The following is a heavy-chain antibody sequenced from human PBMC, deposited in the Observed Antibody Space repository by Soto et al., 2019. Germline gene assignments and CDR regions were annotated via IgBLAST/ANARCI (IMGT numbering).Heavy chain of an antibody. CDR2: ISYDGSNK. CDR1: GFTFSSYA. V-gene: IGHV3-30-3*01. D-gene: IGHD3-3*01. Sequence: GGSLRLSCAASGFTFSSYAMHWVRQAPGKGLEWVAVISYDGSNKYYADSVKGRFTISRDNSKNTLYLQMNSLRAEDTAVYYCARDNYDFWSGPSPLWFDPWGQGTLVTVSS. J-gene: IGHJ5*02. CDR3: ARDNYDFWSGPSPLWFDP.